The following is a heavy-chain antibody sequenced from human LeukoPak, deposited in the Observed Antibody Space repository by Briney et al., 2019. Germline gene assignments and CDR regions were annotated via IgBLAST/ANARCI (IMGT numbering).Heavy chain of an antibody. V-gene: IGHV4-34*01. D-gene: IGHD3-22*01. CDR3: ARQNYYDSSGSYWYFDL. CDR2: INHSGST. J-gene: IGHJ2*01. Sequence: PSETLSLTCAVYGGSFSGYYWSWIRQPPGKGLEWIGEINHSGSTNYNPSLKSRVTISVDTSKNQFSLKLSSVTAADTAVYYCARQNYYDSSGSYWYFDLWGRGTLVTVSS. CDR1: GGSFSGYY.